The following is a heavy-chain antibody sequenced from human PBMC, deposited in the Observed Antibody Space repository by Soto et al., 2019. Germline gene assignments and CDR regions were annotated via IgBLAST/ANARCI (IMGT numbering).Heavy chain of an antibody. CDR1: GGSSSSYY. V-gene: IGHV4-59*01. CDR2: IYYTGST. CDR3: AAAPRY. D-gene: IGHD2-15*01. J-gene: IGHJ4*02. Sequence: SETLSLTCTVSGGSSSSYYWSWIRQPPGKGLEWIGYIYYTGSTDHNPSLKSRVAISLDTSKNQVSLQLTSVTAADTAVYYCAAAPRYWGQGVLVTVSS.